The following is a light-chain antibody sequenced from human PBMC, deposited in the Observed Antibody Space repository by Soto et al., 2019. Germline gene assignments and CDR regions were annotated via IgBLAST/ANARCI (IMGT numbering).Light chain of an antibody. J-gene: IGLJ2*01. CDR3: CSYAGTNTLVV. V-gene: IGLV2-11*01. CDR1: SSDVGGYNY. Sequence: QSALTQPRSVYGSPGQSVTLSCTGTSSDVGGYNYVSWYQQHPGKAPKLIISDVTERPSGVPDRFSGSKSGNTASLTISRLQADDEADYYCCSYAGTNTLVVFGGGTQLTVL. CDR2: DVT.